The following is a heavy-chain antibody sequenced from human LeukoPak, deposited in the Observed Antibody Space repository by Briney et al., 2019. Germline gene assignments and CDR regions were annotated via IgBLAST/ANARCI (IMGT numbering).Heavy chain of an antibody. V-gene: IGHV3-7*01. CDR1: GFAFSSYW. D-gene: IGHD6-19*01. CDR2: INKDGGEK. Sequence: GSLRLSCAASGFAFSSYWMSWVRQAPGKGLEWVANINKDGGEKYYVDSVKGRFTISRDNSKNTLYLQMDSLRTEDTAVYYCAKDWGSSGWYNYFDPWGQGTLVTVSS. J-gene: IGHJ5*02. CDR3: AKDWGSSGWYNYFDP.